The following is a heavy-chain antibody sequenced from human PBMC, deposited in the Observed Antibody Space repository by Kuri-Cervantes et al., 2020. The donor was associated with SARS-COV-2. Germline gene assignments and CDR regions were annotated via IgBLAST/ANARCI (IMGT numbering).Heavy chain of an antibody. D-gene: IGHD5-24*01. Sequence: GESLKISCAASGFTFSSYAMHWVRQAPGKGLEWVAVISYDGSNKYYADSVKGRFTISRDNSKNTLYLQMNSLRAEDTAVYYCARGWDAFDIWGQGTMATVSS. CDR2: ISYDGSNK. CDR3: ARGWDAFDI. J-gene: IGHJ3*02. CDR1: GFTFSSYA. V-gene: IGHV3-30-3*01.